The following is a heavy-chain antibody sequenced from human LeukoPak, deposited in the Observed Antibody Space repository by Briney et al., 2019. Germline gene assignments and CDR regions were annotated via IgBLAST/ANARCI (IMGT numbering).Heavy chain of an antibody. D-gene: IGHD3-10*01. J-gene: IGHJ6*03. CDR1: GGSISSSSYY. V-gene: IGHV4-39*07. CDR2: IYYSGST. Sequence: PSETLSLTCTVSGGSISSSSYYWGWIRQPPGKGLEWIGSIYYSGSTYYNPSLKSRVTISVDTSKNQFSLKLSSVTAADTAVYYCARDVVGGDYYYMDVWGKGTTLTVSS. CDR3: ARDVVGGDYYYMDV.